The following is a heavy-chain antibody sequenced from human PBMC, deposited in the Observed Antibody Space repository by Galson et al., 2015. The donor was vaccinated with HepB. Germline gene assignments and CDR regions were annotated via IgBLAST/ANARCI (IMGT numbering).Heavy chain of an antibody. V-gene: IGHV1-18*01. CDR3: AGGVTGLISDF. J-gene: IGHJ4*02. Sequence: SVKVSCKASDSNFTSYDITWVRQAPGQGLEWMGWISAYNGHTNFAQQFQGRVTMTTQTSTTTAYMELRSLRFDDTAVYYCAGGVTGLISDFWGQGTLVTVSS. D-gene: IGHD2-21*02. CDR1: DSNFTSYD. CDR2: ISAYNGHT.